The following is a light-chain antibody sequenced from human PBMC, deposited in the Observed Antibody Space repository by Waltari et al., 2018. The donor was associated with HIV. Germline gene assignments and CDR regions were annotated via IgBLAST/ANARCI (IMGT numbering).Light chain of an antibody. V-gene: IGLV1-51*01. CDR3: GTWDTSLSAGV. J-gene: IGLJ2*01. CDR2: DNN. CDR1: SSNIANNY. Sequence: QSVLTQPPAVSAAPGPTVTISCSGSSSNIANNYVSWYQQLPGTAPNLLIYDNNRRSSGIPDRFSGSKSGTSATLAIAGLQTGDEADYYCGTWDTSLSAGVFGGGTKVTVL.